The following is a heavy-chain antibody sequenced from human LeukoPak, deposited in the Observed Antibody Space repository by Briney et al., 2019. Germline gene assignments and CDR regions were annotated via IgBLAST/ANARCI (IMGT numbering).Heavy chain of an antibody. CDR3: ARGDGYAQRD. Sequence: GGSLRLSCVASGLDFSDSGMLWVRQAPGKGLEWLSSISSSSRYIYYAVSVKGRLTISRDNAKNTLYLQMNSLRVEDTAVYYCARGDGYAQRDWGQGTLVTVPS. CDR2: ISSSSRYI. D-gene: IGHD5-12*01. J-gene: IGHJ4*02. CDR1: GLDFSDSG. V-gene: IGHV3-21*01.